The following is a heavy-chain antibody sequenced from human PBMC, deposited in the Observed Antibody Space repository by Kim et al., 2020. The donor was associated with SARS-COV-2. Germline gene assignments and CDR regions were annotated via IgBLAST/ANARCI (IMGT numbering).Heavy chain of an antibody. CDR2: INSDGSST. CDR1: GFTFSSYW. J-gene: IGHJ6*02. CDR3: AREEVATPELWSYYYYYYGMDL. V-gene: IGHV3-74*01. Sequence: GGSLRLSCAASGFTFSSYWMHWVRQAPGKGLVWVSRINSDGSSTSYADSVKGRFTISRDNAKNTLYLQMNSLRAENTAVYYCAREEVATPELWSYYYYYYGMDLWGQGTTVTVS. D-gene: IGHD5-18*01.